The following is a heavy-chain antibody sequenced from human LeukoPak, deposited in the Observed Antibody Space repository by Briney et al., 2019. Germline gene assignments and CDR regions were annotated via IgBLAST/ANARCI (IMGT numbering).Heavy chain of an antibody. CDR1: GFTFRTTG. CDR3: AKDHAGSGRAFEY. V-gene: IGHV3-30*04. J-gene: IGHJ4*02. CDR2: MSSDGIKT. Sequence: GGSLRLSCANSGFTFRTTGVHWVRQAPGKGLEWVALMSSDGIKTYYADSVKGRFTVSRDSSKDILYLQMNSLRDDDTAMYYCAKDHAGSGRAFEYWSQGTRVTVSS. D-gene: IGHD3-10*01.